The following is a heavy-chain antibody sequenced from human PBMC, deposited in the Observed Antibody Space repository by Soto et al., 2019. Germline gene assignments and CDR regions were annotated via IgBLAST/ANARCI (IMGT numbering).Heavy chain of an antibody. CDR2: INHSGST. CDR3: ATRTYCSSTSCYKDNWFDP. CDR1: GGSFSGYY. J-gene: IGHJ5*02. V-gene: IGHV4-34*01. D-gene: IGHD2-2*02. Sequence: SETLSLTCAVYGGSFSGYYWSWIRQPPGKGLEWIGEINHSGSTNYNPSLKSRVTISVDTSKNQFSLKLSSVTAADTAVYYCATRTYCSSTSCYKDNWFDPGGQGTLVTVFS.